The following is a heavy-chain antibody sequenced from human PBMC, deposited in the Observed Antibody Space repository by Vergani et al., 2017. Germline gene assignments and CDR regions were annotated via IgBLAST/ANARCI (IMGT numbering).Heavy chain of an antibody. D-gene: IGHD6-19*01. V-gene: IGHV3-43*01. Sequence: EVQLVESGGGLVKPGGSLRLSCAASGFTFDDYTMHWVRQAPGKGLEWVSLISWDGGSTYYADSVKGRFTISRDNSKNSLYLQMNSLRTEDTALYYCAKDISXWPEYYYYYYGMDVWGQGTTVTVSS. CDR2: ISWDGGST. J-gene: IGHJ6*02. CDR3: AKDISXWPEYYYYYYGMDV. CDR1: GFTFDDYT.